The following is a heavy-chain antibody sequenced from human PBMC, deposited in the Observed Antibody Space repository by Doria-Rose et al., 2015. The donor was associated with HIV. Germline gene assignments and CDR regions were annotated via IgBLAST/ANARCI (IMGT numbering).Heavy chain of an antibody. CDR2: ISSSSEYI. Sequence: VQLVQSGGGLIKPGGSLRLSCAASGFTFSRYSMNWVRQAPGKGLEWVSSISSSSEYIYYVDSVQGRFTISRDNAKNSVYLQMNSLRTEDTAVYYCARNHYDRGGYCRDWGQWT. V-gene: IGHV3-21*03. D-gene: IGHD3-22*01. CDR1: GFTFSRYS. J-gene: IGHJ6*01. CDR3: ARNHYDRGGYCRD.